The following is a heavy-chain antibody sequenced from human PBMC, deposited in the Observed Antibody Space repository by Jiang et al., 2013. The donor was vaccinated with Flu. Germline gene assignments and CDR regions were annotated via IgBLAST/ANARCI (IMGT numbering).Heavy chain of an antibody. CDR3: ARAGYYYAMDV. CDR1: GFTFSSYG. V-gene: IGHV3-30*03. CDR2: VSYDGSNK. Sequence: VQLLESGGGVVQPGRSLRLSCAASGFTFSSYGMHWVRQAPGKGLEWVAVVSYDGSNKYYADSVKGRFTISRDNSKNTLYLQMNSLRAEDTAVYYCARAGYYYAMDVWGQGTTVTVSS. J-gene: IGHJ6*02.